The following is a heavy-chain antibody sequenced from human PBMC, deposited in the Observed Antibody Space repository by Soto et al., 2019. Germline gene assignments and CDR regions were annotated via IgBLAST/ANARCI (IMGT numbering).Heavy chain of an antibody. J-gene: IGHJ6*02. V-gene: IGHV1-3*01. Sequence: ASVKVSCKASGYTFTSYAMHWVRQAPGQRLEWMGWINAGNGNTIYAQKFQGRVTMTEDTSTDTAYMELSSLRSEDTAVYYCATITPLRYYYYGMDVWGQGTTVTVSS. D-gene: IGHD3-10*01. CDR2: INAGNGNT. CDR1: GYTFTSYA. CDR3: ATITPLRYYYYGMDV.